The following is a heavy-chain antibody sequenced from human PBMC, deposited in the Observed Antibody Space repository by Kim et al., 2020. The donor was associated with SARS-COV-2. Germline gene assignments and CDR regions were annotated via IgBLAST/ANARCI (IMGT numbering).Heavy chain of an antibody. V-gene: IGHV1-18*01. D-gene: IGHD3-22*01. CDR3: ARVFDSTGFDH. Sequence: KSVQNFQGRVTMTTDTSTSTAHMEMRSLRSDDTAVYYCARVFDSTGFDHWGQGTQVTVSS. J-gene: IGHJ4*02.